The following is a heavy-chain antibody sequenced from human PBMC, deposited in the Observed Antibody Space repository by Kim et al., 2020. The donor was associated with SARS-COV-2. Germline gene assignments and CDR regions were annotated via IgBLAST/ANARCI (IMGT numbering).Heavy chain of an antibody. J-gene: IGHJ5*02. CDR2: IYYSGST. V-gene: IGHV4-39*01. CDR3: ARGRFGEFPPLDWFDP. Sequence: SETLSLTCTVSGGSISSSSYYWGWIRQPPGKGLEWIGSIYYSGSTYYNPSLKSRVTISVDTSKNQFSLKLSSVTAADTAVYYCARGRFGEFPPLDWFDPWGQGTLVTVSS. CDR1: GGSISSSSYY. D-gene: IGHD3-10*01.